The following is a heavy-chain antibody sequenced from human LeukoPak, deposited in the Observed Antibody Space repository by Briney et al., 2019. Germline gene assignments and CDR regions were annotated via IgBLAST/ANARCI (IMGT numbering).Heavy chain of an antibody. CDR1: GFTFSSFW. V-gene: IGHV3-74*01. CDR3: ARDLRSGSNPFDY. D-gene: IGHD3-3*01. Sequence: PGGSLRLSCAASGFTFSSFWMHWVRQAPGKGLVWVSRINSDGSITRSADSVKGRFTVSRDNAKNTLYLQMNSLRADDTAMYYCARDLRSGSNPFDYWGQGTLVTVSS. J-gene: IGHJ4*02. CDR2: INSDGSIT.